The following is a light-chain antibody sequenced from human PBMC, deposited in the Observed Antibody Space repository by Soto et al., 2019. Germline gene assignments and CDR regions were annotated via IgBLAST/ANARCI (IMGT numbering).Light chain of an antibody. CDR2: GAS. J-gene: IGKJ1*01. CDR1: QSVSSN. CDR3: QQYNNWPWT. Sequence: EIVLTQSPATLSLSPGERATLSCMASQSVSSNLAWYQQKPGQAPRLLIYGASTRATGVPARFSGSGSGTEFTLTISSLQSEDFAFYYCQQYNNWPWTFGQGTKVDIK. V-gene: IGKV3-15*01.